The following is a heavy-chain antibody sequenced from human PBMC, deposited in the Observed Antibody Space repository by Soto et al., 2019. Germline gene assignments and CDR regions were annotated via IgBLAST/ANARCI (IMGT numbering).Heavy chain of an antibody. CDR1: GYTFTSYG. V-gene: IGHV1-18*01. CDR3: ARPWRESGDFWSGYYNYFDY. D-gene: IGHD3-3*01. Sequence: QVQLVQSGAEVKKPGASVKVSCKASGYTFTSYGISWVRQAPGQGLEWMGWISAYNGNTNYAQKLQGRVTMTTDTSTSTAYMELRSLRSGDTAVYYCARPWRESGDFWSGYYNYFDYWGQGTLVTVSS. J-gene: IGHJ4*02. CDR2: ISAYNGNT.